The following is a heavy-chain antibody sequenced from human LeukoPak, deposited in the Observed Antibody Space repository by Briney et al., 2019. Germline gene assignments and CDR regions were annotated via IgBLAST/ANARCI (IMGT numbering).Heavy chain of an antibody. Sequence: SETLSLTCAVYGGSFSGYYWSWIRQPPGKGLEWIGEINHSGSTNYNPSLKSRVTISVDTSKNQFSLKLSSVTAADTAVYYCARDLDYGDFDYWGQGTLVTVSS. V-gene: IGHV4-34*01. J-gene: IGHJ4*02. CDR3: ARDLDYGDFDY. CDR2: INHSGST. D-gene: IGHD4-17*01. CDR1: GGSFSGYY.